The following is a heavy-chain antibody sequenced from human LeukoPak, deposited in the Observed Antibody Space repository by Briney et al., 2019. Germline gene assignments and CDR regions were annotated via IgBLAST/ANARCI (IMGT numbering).Heavy chain of an antibody. Sequence: GASVKVSCKASGYTFTSYYLQWVRQAPGQGLEWMGIINPSGGNTSYAQKFQGRVTMTRDTSTSTVHMELSSLRSEDTAVYYCARDQGYDSSGYYYYQFDYWGQGTLVTVSS. D-gene: IGHD3-22*01. J-gene: IGHJ4*02. CDR3: ARDQGYDSSGYYYYQFDY. CDR2: INPSGGNT. V-gene: IGHV1-46*01. CDR1: GYTFTSYY.